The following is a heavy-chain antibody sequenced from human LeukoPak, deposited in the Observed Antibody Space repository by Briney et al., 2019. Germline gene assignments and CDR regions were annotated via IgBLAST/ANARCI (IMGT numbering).Heavy chain of an antibody. Sequence: ASVKVSCKASGYTFTNYYMHWVRQAPGQGLEWMGWINPNSGGTNYAQKFQGRVTMTRDTSISTAYMELSRLRSDDTAVYYCARERLGELSPDYWGQGTLVTVSS. D-gene: IGHD3-16*02. CDR2: INPNSGGT. CDR3: ARERLGELSPDY. V-gene: IGHV1-2*02. CDR1: GYTFTNYY. J-gene: IGHJ4*02.